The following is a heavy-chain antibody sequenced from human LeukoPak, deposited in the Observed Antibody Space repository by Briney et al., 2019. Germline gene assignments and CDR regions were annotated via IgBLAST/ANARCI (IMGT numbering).Heavy chain of an antibody. CDR1: GFTFSSYG. J-gene: IGHJ3*02. CDR3: ARVKEASAFDI. V-gene: IGHV3-30*02. D-gene: IGHD5-12*01. Sequence: GGSLRLSCAASGFTFSSYGMHCVRQAPGKGLERVTFIRYDGSIKHYADSVKGRFTISRDNAKNSLYLQMNSLRAEDAAVYYCARVKEASAFDIWGQGTMVTVSS. CDR2: IRYDGSIK.